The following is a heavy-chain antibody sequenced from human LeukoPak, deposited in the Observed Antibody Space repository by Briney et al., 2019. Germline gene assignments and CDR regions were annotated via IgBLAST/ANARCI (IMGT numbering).Heavy chain of an antibody. Sequence: SETLSLTCTVSGGSINDYYWTWIRQAPGKGLEWLGYISNSGTTDYNPSLKSRVTMSVDTSKNEFSLKVTSVTAADTAMYYCARVIGGAVTSNCFDPWGQGTLVTVSS. CDR2: ISNSGTT. V-gene: IGHV4-59*01. D-gene: IGHD4-17*01. CDR1: GGSINDYY. J-gene: IGHJ5*02. CDR3: ARVIGGAVTSNCFDP.